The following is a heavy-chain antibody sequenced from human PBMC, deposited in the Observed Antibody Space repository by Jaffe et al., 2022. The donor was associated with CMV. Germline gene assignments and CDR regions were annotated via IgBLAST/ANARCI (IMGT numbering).Heavy chain of an antibody. J-gene: IGHJ2*01. CDR2: ISGSGGST. D-gene: IGHD6-19*01. Sequence: EVQLLESGGGLVQPGGSLRLSCAASGFTFSSYAMSWVRQAPGKGLEWVSAISGSGGSTYYADSVKGRFTISRDNSKNTLYLQMNSLRAEDTAVYYCAKDPWGSGWYRNGYFDLWGRGTLVTVSS. V-gene: IGHV3-23*01. CDR1: GFTFSSYA. CDR3: AKDPWGSGWYRNGYFDL.